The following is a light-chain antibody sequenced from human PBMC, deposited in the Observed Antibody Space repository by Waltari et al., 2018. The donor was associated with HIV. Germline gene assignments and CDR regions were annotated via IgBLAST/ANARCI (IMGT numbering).Light chain of an antibody. CDR1: QSVSSY. CDR3: QQRSNGPLT. CDR2: DAS. J-gene: IGKJ4*01. Sequence: EIVLTQSPATLSLSPGDSATLSCRASQSVSSYLAWYQQKPGQAPRLLIYDASNRATGIPARFSGSGSGTDFTLTISSLEPEDFAVYYCQQRSNGPLTVGGGTKVEIK. V-gene: IGKV3-11*01.